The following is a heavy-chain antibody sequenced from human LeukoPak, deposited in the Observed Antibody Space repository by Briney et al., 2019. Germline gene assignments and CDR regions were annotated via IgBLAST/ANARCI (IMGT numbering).Heavy chain of an antibody. CDR2: IKQDGSEK. V-gene: IGHV3-7*01. Sequence: GGSLRLSCAASGFSFSNNWMSWVRQAPGKGLEWVANIKQDGSEKNFVDSVKGRFTISRDNAKNSLYLQMNSLRAEDTAVYYCASLVRGVPPFDYWGQGTLVTVSS. J-gene: IGHJ4*02. CDR3: ASLVRGVPPFDY. CDR1: GFSFSNNW. D-gene: IGHD3-10*01.